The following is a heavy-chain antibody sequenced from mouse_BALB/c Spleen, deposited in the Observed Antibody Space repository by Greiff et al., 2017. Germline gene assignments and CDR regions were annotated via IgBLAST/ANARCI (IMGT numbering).Heavy chain of an antibody. V-gene: IGHV2-6-7*01. D-gene: IGHD1-1*01. J-gene: IGHJ4*01. CDR2: IWGDGST. CDR3: ARGPYYGSSPYAMDY. Sequence: VQVVESGPGLVAPSQSLSITCTVSGFSLTGYGVNWVRQPPGKGLEWLGMIWGDGSTDYNSALKSRLSISKDNSKSQVFLKMNSLQTDDTARYYCARGPYYGSSPYAMDYWGQGTSVTVSS. CDR1: GFSLTGYG.